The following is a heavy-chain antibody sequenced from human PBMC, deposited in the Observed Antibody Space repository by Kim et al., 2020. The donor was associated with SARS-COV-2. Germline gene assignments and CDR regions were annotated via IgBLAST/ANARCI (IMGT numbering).Heavy chain of an antibody. J-gene: IGHJ4*02. CDR3: ARGRLGYYGSGSYTKTLDY. CDR1: GGSFSGYY. CDR2: INHSGST. Sequence: SETLSLTCAVYGGSFSGYYWSWIRQPPGKGLEWIGEINHSGSTNYNPFLKSRVTISVDTSKNQFSLKLSSVTAADTAVYYCARGRLGYYGSGSYTKTLDYWGQGTLVTVSS. D-gene: IGHD3-10*01. V-gene: IGHV4-34*01.